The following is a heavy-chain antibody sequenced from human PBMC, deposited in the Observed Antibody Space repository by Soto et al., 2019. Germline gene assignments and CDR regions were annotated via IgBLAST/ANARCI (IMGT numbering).Heavy chain of an antibody. CDR3: ARGPKGTTVTPYYFDY. Sequence: QVQLQQWGAGLLKPSETLSLTCAVYGGSFSVYYWSWIRQPPGKGLEWIGEINHSGSTNYNPSLKSRVTISVDTSKNQFSLKLSSVTAADTAVYYCARGPKGTTVTPYYFDYWGQGTLVTVSS. D-gene: IGHD4-17*01. CDR1: GGSFSVYY. CDR2: INHSGST. V-gene: IGHV4-34*01. J-gene: IGHJ4*02.